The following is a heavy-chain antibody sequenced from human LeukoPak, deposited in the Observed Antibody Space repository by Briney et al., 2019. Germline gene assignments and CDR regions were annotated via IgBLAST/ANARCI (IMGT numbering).Heavy chain of an antibody. V-gene: IGHV1-46*01. CDR3: ARGEGIAAAGPGYYYYYMDV. Sequence: ASVKVSCKTSGYTFTSYYIHWVRQAPGQGLEWMGVINPSGGSTNYAPKFQGRVTITADESTSTAYMELSSLRSEDTAVYYCARGEGIAAAGPGYYYYYMDVWGKGTTVTVSS. CDR2: INPSGGST. J-gene: IGHJ6*03. D-gene: IGHD6-13*01. CDR1: GYTFTSYY.